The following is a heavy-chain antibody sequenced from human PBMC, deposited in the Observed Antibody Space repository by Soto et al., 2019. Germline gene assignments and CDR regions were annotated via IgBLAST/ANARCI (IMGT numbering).Heavy chain of an antibody. Sequence: SETRSVTWTVSVFSISIYYWSWIRQPPVKGLEWIGDIYYSGSTNYNPSLKSRVTMSVDTSKKQFSLKLTSVTAADTAVYYCARYSNNWFQTEGMDVWGQGTTVTVSS. CDR3: ARYSNNWFQTEGMDV. CDR1: VFSISIYY. D-gene: IGHD6-13*01. CDR2: IYYSGST. J-gene: IGHJ6*02. V-gene: IGHV4-59*12.